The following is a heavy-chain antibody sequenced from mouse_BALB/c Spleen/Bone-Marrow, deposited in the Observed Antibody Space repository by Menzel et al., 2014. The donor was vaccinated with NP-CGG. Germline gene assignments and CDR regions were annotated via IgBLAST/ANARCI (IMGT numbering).Heavy chain of an antibody. CDR2: IEPSDSYT. Sequence: VKLQESGAEVVKPGASVKVSCKASGYTFTNYWMQWVKQRPGQGLEWIGEIEPSDSYTNYNQDFKGKATLTVDKSSSTAYMQLSSLTSEDSAVYYCARGRTTVVSDYWGQGTSLTVS. V-gene: IGHV1-69*02. CDR3: ARGRTTVVSDY. CDR1: GYTFTNYW. J-gene: IGHJ2*02. D-gene: IGHD1-1*01.